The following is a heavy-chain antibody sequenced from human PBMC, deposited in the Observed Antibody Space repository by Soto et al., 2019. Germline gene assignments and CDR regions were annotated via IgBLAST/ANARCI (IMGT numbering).Heavy chain of an antibody. CDR1: GFTFSSYG. V-gene: IGHV3-30*18. J-gene: IGHJ4*02. D-gene: IGHD5-12*01. CDR3: AKIVYREKRWLQLPPDY. CDR2: ISYDGSNK. Sequence: LRLSCAASGFTFSSYGMHWVRQAPGKGLEWVAVISYDGSNKYYADSVKGRFTISRDNSKNTLYLQMNSLRAEDTAVYYCAKIVYREKRWLQLPPDYWGQGTLVTVSS.